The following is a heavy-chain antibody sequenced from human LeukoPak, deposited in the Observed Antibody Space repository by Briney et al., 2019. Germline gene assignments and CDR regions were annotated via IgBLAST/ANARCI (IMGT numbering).Heavy chain of an antibody. CDR2: IYYSGST. Sequence: SETLSLTCTVSGGSISSYYWSWIRQPPGKGLEWIGYIYYSGSTNYNPSLKSRVTISVDTSKNQFSLKLSSVTAADMAVYYCARDGGTIAAAGTPWYYGMDVWGQGTTVTVSS. V-gene: IGHV4-59*01. J-gene: IGHJ6*02. D-gene: IGHD6-13*01. CDR3: ARDGGTIAAAGTPWYYGMDV. CDR1: GGSISSYY.